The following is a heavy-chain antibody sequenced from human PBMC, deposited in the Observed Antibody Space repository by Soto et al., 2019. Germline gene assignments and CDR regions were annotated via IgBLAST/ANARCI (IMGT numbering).Heavy chain of an antibody. Sequence: QVQLVQSGAEVKKPGSSAKVSCKASGGTFSSYTLNWVRQARGQGLEWMGRIIPILDIADYAQKLQGRVTITADKSTNTAYMELSNLRSEDTAVYYCARVRDDHYYTMDVWGQGTTVTVSS. CDR1: GGTFSSYT. CDR2: IIPILDIA. J-gene: IGHJ6*02. D-gene: IGHD1-1*01. V-gene: IGHV1-69*02. CDR3: ARVRDDHYYTMDV.